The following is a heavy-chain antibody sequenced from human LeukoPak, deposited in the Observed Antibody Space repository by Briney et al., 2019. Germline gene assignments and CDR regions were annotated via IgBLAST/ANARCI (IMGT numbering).Heavy chain of an antibody. J-gene: IGHJ5*02. CDR3: ARNYDFWSGPYHGFDP. CDR2: INHSGST. CDR1: GGSFSGYY. Sequence: SETLSLTCAVYGGSFSGYYWSWIRQPPGKGLEWIGEINHSGSTNYNPSLKSRVTISVDTSKNQLSLKLSSVTAADTAVYYCARNYDFWSGPYHGFDPWGQGTLVTVSS. D-gene: IGHD3-3*01. V-gene: IGHV4-34*01.